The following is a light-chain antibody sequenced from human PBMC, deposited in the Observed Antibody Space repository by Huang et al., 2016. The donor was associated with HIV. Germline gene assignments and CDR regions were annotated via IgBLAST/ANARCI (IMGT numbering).Light chain of an antibody. J-gene: IGKJ4*01. CDR3: QQYNNWPFT. V-gene: IGKV3-15*01. CDR2: RAS. CDR1: QSVSSN. Sequence: EVVMTQSPAPLSVSPGERATLSCRASQSVSSNLAWYQQKPGQAPRLLIYRASTGAPGIPGRFSGSQSGTEFTLTISSLQSEDFAVYYCQQYNNWPFTFGGGTKVEIK.